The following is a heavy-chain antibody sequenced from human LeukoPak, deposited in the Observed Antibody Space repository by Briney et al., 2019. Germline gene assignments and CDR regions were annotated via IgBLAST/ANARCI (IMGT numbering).Heavy chain of an antibody. V-gene: IGHV1-46*01. D-gene: IGHD6-19*01. CDR1: GYTFTSYG. J-gene: IGHJ4*02. Sequence: ASVKVSCKASGYTFTSYGISWVRQAPGQGLEWMGIINPSGGSTSYAQKFQGRVTMTRDTSTSTVYMELSSLRSEDTAVYYCARCRSSSGWSRGAFDYWGQGTLVTVSS. CDR3: ARCRSSSGWSRGAFDY. CDR2: INPSGGST.